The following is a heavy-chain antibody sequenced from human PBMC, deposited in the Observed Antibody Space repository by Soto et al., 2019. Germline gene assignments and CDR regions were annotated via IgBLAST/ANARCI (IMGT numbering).Heavy chain of an antibody. Sequence: ESGGGLVKPGGSLRLSCAASGFTFSSYSMNWVRQAPGKGLEWVSSISSSSSYIYYADSVKGRFTISRDNAKNSLYLQMNILGAEDTAVYYCERDRLDCNDNYYYGMDVWGQGTTVTVSS. CDR2: ISSSSSYI. J-gene: IGHJ6*02. CDR3: ERDRLDCNDNYYYGMDV. D-gene: IGHD1-1*01. V-gene: IGHV3-21*01. CDR1: GFTFSSYS.